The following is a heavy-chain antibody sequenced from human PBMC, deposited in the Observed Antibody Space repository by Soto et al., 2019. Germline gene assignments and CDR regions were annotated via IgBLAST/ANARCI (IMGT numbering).Heavy chain of an antibody. D-gene: IGHD3-3*01. V-gene: IGHV4-59*01. CDR3: ARASARFSFDP. CDR1: GGSISSYY. J-gene: IGHJ5*02. CDR2: IYYSGST. Sequence: SETLSLTCTVSGGSISSYYWSWIRQPPGKGLEWIGYIYYSGSTNYNPSLKSRVTISVDTSKNQFSLKLSSVTAADTAVYYCARASARFSFDPWGQGTLVTVSS.